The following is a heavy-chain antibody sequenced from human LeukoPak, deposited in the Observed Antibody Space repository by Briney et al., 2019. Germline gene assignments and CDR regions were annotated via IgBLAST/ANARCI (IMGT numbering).Heavy chain of an antibody. J-gene: IGHJ4*02. CDR2: ISAYNGNT. CDR1: GYTFTSHG. D-gene: IGHD3-3*01. Sequence: GASVKVSCKASGYTFTSHGISWVRQAPGQGLEWMGWISAYNGNTNYAQKLQGRVTMTTDTSTSTAYMELRSLRSDDTAVYYCARDAVWYYDFWSGYHTFNYWGQGTLVTVSS. CDR3: ARDAVWYYDFWSGYHTFNY. V-gene: IGHV1-18*01.